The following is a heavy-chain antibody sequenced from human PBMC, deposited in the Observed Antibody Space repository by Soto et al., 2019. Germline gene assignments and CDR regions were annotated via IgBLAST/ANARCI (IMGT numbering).Heavy chain of an antibody. CDR1: RGTISMGRFC. Sequence: PSETMLLTSAFYRGTISMGRFCWGRIRESPGEGLEWIGSVHYTGNTYYNPSLKSRVTISIDSSKNHLYLKLSSVTAADTAVYYCARHLYSGDSSGYYGYWGQGALVTVSS. CDR3: ARHLYSGDSSGYYGY. D-gene: IGHD6-19*01. J-gene: IGHJ4*02. V-gene: IGHV4-39*01. CDR2: VHYTGNT.